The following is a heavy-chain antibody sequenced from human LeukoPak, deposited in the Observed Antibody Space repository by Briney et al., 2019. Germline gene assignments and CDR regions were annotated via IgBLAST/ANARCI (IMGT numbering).Heavy chain of an antibody. CDR2: IYTSGTT. D-gene: IGHD6-13*01. CDR1: GGSIIINY. CDR3: AREGYSSSWCEVDAFDI. V-gene: IGHV4-4*07. Sequence: PSQTLSLTFTVSGGSIIINYWSWTRHPAGKGLEWMGRIYTSGTTNYNPSLKTRVNMSVQTSRNQSCLKLSSVTAAERAVYYCAREGYSSSWCEVDAFDIWGEGTMVTVSS. J-gene: IGHJ3*02.